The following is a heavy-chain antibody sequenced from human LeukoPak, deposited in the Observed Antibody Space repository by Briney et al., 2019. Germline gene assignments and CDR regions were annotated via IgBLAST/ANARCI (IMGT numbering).Heavy chain of an antibody. CDR2: IYYSGST. Sequence: PSETLSLTCTVSGGSISSSSYYWGWIRQPPGKGLEWIGSIYYSGSTYYNPSLKSRVTISVDTSKNQFSLKLSSVTAADTAVYYCARRNYDSSGYYWGAYWGQGTLVTVSS. V-gene: IGHV4-39*01. D-gene: IGHD3-22*01. CDR3: ARRNYDSSGYYWGAY. J-gene: IGHJ4*02. CDR1: GGSISSSSYY.